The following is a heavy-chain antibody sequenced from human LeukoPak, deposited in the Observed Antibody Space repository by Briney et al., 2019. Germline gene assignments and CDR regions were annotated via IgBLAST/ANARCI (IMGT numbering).Heavy chain of an antibody. J-gene: IGHJ4*02. CDR3: AKVSAEWELHPFDY. D-gene: IGHD1-26*01. CDR1: GFTFSSYA. CDR2: ISGSGGST. V-gene: IGHV3-23*01. Sequence: GGSLRLSCAASGFTFSSYAMSWVRQAPGKGLKWVSAISGSGGSTYYADSVKGRFTISRDNSKNTLYLQMNSLRAEDTAVYYCAKVSAEWELHPFDYWGQGTLVTVSS.